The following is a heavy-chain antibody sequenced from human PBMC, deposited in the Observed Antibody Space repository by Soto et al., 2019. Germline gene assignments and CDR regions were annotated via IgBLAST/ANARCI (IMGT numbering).Heavy chain of an antibody. CDR2: ISYDGSNK. CDR1: GFTSSNYG. Sequence: GGSLRLSCAASGFTSSNYGMHWVRQAPGKGLEWVAVISYDGSNKYYADSVKGRFTISRDNSKNTLYLQMNSLRAEDTAVYYCAKDVDIAATISYGMDVWGQGTTVTVSS. CDR3: AKDVDIAATISYGMDV. J-gene: IGHJ6*02. V-gene: IGHV3-30*18. D-gene: IGHD5-12*01.